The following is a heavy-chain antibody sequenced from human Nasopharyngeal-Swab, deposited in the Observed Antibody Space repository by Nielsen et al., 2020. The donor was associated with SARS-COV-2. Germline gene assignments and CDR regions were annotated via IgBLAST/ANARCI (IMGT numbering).Heavy chain of an antibody. V-gene: IGHV2-5*02. J-gene: IGHJ5*02. CDR1: GFSLRTSGVG. Sequence: SGPTLVKPTQTLTLTCTFSGFSLRTSGVGVGWIRQPPGKALEWLALIYWDDDKRYSPSLKSRLTITKDTSKNQVVLTMTNMDPVDTATYYCAHRPGIFGVAKFDPWGQGTLVTVSS. CDR2: IYWDDDK. CDR3: AHRPGIFGVAKFDP. D-gene: IGHD3-3*01.